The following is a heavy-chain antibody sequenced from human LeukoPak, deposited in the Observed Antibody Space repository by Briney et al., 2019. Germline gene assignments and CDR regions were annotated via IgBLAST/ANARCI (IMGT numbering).Heavy chain of an antibody. D-gene: IGHD5-18*01. Sequence: ASVKVSCKASGFTFNSYGISWVRQAPGQGLEWMGWISVYNGNRRYAQNFEGRVTLTTDRSTSTAYMELRSLRSDDTAVYYCARGHSHTAQTPFDYWGQGTLVTVSS. CDR2: ISVYNGNR. CDR1: GFTFNSYG. CDR3: ARGHSHTAQTPFDY. V-gene: IGHV1-18*01. J-gene: IGHJ4*02.